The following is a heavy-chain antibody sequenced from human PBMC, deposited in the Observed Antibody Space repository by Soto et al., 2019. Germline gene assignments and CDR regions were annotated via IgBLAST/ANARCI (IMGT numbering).Heavy chain of an antibody. D-gene: IGHD3-10*01. V-gene: IGHV1-2*02. J-gene: IGHJ3*02. Sequence: GASVKVSCKASGYTFTGYYMHWVRQAPGQGLEWMGWINPNSGGTDYAQKFQGRVTMTRDTSISTAYMELSRLRSDDTAVYYCARDRIYYGSESYPDAFDIWGQGPMVTV. CDR2: INPNSGGT. CDR3: ARDRIYYGSESYPDAFDI. CDR1: GYTFTGYY.